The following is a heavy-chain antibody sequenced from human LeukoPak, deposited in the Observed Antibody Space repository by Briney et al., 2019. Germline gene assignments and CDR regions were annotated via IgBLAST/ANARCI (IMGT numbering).Heavy chain of an antibody. CDR3: AKDGLQSSDWLPPLNY. D-gene: IGHD3-3*01. J-gene: IGHJ4*02. CDR1: GFTLSTYG. Sequence: GGSRRPSCGVPGFTLSTYGMGWVGRAPGKGLGWVALTIGMARSTDYAGSVRGRFNTSRDITKNTLYLQMNSLRAADTATHYCAKDGLQSSDWLPPLNYWGERNPVTLSS. CDR2: TIGMARST. V-gene: IGHV3-23*01.